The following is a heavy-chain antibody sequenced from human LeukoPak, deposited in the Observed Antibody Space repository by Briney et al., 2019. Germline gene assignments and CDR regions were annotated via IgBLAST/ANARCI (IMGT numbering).Heavy chain of an antibody. D-gene: IGHD1-26*01. Sequence: SETLSLTRAVYGESFSGYHWSWIRQPPGKGLEWIGEINYSGSTDYNPSLKSRVTISVDTSKNQFSLRLSSVTAADTAVYYCARRSYRLEGVYYYYYMDVWGKGTTVIVSS. CDR3: ARRSYRLEGVYYYYYMDV. J-gene: IGHJ6*03. V-gene: IGHV4-34*01. CDR2: INYSGST. CDR1: GESFSGYH.